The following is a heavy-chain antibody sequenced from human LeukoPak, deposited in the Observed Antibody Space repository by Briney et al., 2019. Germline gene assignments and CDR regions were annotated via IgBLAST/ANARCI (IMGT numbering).Heavy chain of an antibody. CDR1: GFTFSSYA. Sequence: GGSLRLSCAASGFTFSSYAMSWVRQAPGKGLEWVSAISGSGGSTYYADSVKGRFTISRDNAKNSPYLQMNSLRAEDTAVYYCARDSYGDYTDYWGQGTLVTVSS. J-gene: IGHJ4*02. D-gene: IGHD4-17*01. CDR2: ISGSGGST. CDR3: ARDSYGDYTDY. V-gene: IGHV3-23*01.